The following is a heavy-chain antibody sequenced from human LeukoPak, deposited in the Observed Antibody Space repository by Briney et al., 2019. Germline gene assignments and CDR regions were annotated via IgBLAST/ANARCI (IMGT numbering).Heavy chain of an antibody. Sequence: TGGSLRLSCAASGLTVSNNFMTWVRQAPGKGLDWVSYISDSGSTIFYADSVKGRFTISRDNAENSLYLQMNSLRAEDTAIYYCARELKYCGGDCYFDSWGQGTLVTVSS. V-gene: IGHV3-11*01. CDR1: GLTVSNNF. CDR3: ARELKYCGGDCYFDS. J-gene: IGHJ4*02. CDR2: ISDSGSTI. D-gene: IGHD2-21*02.